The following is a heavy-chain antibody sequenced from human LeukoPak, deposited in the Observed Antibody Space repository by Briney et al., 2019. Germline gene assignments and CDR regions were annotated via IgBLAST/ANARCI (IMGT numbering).Heavy chain of an antibody. J-gene: IGHJ4*02. CDR1: GYTFTSYY. V-gene: IGHV1-46*01. D-gene: IGHD3-22*01. CDR2: INPSGGST. CDR3: ARDPTPYYYDSSGYYPGRDY. Sequence: ASVKVSCKASGYTFTSYYMHWVRQAPGQGLEWMGIINPSGGSTSYAQKFQGRVTMTRETSTSTVYMELSSLRSEDTAVYYCARDPTPYYYDSSGYYPGRDYWGQGTLVTVSS.